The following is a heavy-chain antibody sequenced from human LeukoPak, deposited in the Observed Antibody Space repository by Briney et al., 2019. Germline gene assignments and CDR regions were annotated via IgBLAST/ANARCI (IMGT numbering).Heavy chain of an antibody. J-gene: IGHJ6*02. Sequence: ASVKVSCKASGYTFTSYGITWVRQAPGQGLEWMGWISTYNGNTNYAQKLQGRVTMTTDTSTSTAYMELSSLRSEDTAVYYCARDRELVLRLPPYYYYGMDVWGQGITVTVSS. D-gene: IGHD6-13*01. CDR1: GYTFTSYG. CDR2: ISTYNGNT. V-gene: IGHV1-18*01. CDR3: ARDRELVLRLPPYYYYGMDV.